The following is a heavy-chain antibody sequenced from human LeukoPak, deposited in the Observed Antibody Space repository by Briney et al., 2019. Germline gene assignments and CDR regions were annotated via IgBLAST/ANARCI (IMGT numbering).Heavy chain of an antibody. CDR1: GFSFDDYG. CDR3: ARDRGYCSGGSCYTNWFDP. V-gene: IGHV3-20*04. J-gene: IGHJ5*02. Sequence: GGSLRLSCAASGFSFDDYGMSWVRQAPGKGLEWVSGINWNGGRTGYVDSVKGRFTISRDNSKNTLYLQMNSLRTEDTAVYYCARDRGYCSGGSCYTNWFDPWGQGTLVTVSS. CDR2: INWNGGRT. D-gene: IGHD2-15*01.